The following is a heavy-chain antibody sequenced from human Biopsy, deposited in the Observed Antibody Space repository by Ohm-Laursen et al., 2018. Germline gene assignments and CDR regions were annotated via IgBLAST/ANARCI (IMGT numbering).Heavy chain of an antibody. D-gene: IGHD4-11*01. V-gene: IGHV4-59*01. Sequence: SQTLSLTCAVSGGSISNYFWTWIRQPPGKGLEWIGHIYYSVMTNYNPSLQSRVSISVETSRNQVSLTLRSVTAADTAVYYCARDSGILNYGNFKYYRYYGIDVWGQGTKVTVSS. CDR2: IYYSVMT. CDR1: GGSISNYF. J-gene: IGHJ6*02. CDR3: ARDSGILNYGNFKYYRYYGIDV.